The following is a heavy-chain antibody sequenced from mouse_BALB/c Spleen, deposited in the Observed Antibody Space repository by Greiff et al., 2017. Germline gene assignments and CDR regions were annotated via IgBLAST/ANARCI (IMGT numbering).Heavy chain of an antibody. Sequence: QVTLKVSGPGILQPSQTLSLTCSFSGFSLSTSGMGVSWIRQPSGKGLEWLAHIYWDDDKRYNPSLKSRLTISKDTSRNQVFLKITSVDTADTATYYCARSYDYDDYAMDYWGQGTSVTVSS. D-gene: IGHD2-4*01. CDR2: IYWDDDK. CDR1: GFSLSTSGMG. CDR3: ARSYDYDDYAMDY. J-gene: IGHJ4*01. V-gene: IGHV8-12*01.